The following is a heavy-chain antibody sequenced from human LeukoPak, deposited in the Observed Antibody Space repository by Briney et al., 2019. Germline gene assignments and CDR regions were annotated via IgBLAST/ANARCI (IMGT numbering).Heavy chain of an antibody. J-gene: IGHJ6*02. CDR3: ASGIAVAGTFYYYYGMDV. Sequence: SETLSLTCTVSGGSISSGGYYWSWIRQHPGKGLEWIGYIYYSGSTNYNPSLKSRVTISVDTSKNQFSLKLSSVTAADTAVYYCASGIAVAGTFYYYYGMDVWGQGTTVTVSS. V-gene: IGHV4-31*03. CDR2: IYYSGST. CDR1: GGSISSGGYY. D-gene: IGHD6-19*01.